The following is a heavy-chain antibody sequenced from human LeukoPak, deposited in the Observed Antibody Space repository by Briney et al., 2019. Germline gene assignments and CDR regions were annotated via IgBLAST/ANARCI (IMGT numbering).Heavy chain of an antibody. CDR3: ARDGQQWLTDY. V-gene: IGHV3-74*01. CDR1: AFTFSSYW. J-gene: IGHJ4*02. Sequence: PAGSLRLSCAASAFTFSSYWMHWVRQAPGKGLVWVSRINSDGSSTSYADSVKGRFTISRDNATNTLYLQMNSLRAEDTAVYYCARDGQQWLTDYWGQGTLVTVSS. CDR2: INSDGSST. D-gene: IGHD6-19*01.